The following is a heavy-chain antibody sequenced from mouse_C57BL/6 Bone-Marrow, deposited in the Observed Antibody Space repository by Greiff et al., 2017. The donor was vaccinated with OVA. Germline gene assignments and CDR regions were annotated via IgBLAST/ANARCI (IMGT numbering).Heavy chain of an antibody. CDR1: GYTFTSYG. V-gene: IGHV1-81*01. CDR3: AREGYYRGFAY. Sequence: VKLVESGAELARPGASVKLSCKASGYTFTSYGISWVKQRTGQGLEWIGEIYPRSGNTYYNEKFKGKATLTADKSSSTAYMELRSLTSEDSAVYFCAREGYYRGFAYWGQGTLVTVSA. D-gene: IGHD2-3*01. J-gene: IGHJ3*01. CDR2: IYPRSGNT.